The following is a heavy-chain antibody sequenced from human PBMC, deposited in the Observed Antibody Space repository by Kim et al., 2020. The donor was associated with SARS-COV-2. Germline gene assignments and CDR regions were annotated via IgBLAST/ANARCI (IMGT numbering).Heavy chain of an antibody. D-gene: IGHD2-2*01. CDR3: ARYFCSSISCLYFDY. CDR2: IHYTGSA. CDR1: GGSTSGYF. Sequence: SETLSLTCSVSGGSTSGYFWSWIRQPPGKGLEWVAYIHYTGSANYNPSLKSRVTLSVDTSKNQFTLNLRSVTAADTAVYFCARYFCSSISCLYFDYWGQGIPVTVSS. V-gene: IGHV4-59*13. J-gene: IGHJ4*02.